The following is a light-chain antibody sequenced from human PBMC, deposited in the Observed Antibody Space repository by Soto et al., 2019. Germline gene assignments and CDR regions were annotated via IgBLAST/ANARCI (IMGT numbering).Light chain of an antibody. V-gene: IGLV2-14*03. Sequence: LTQPASVSGSPGQSITVSCTGTSXDVGGYNSVSWYQQHPGKPPKLIIYEVSNRPSGVSDRFSGSKSGNTASLTISGLQAEDEADYYCSSYTSTSSYVFATGTKVTVL. CDR2: EVS. J-gene: IGLJ1*01. CDR1: SXDVGGYNS. CDR3: SSYTSTSSYV.